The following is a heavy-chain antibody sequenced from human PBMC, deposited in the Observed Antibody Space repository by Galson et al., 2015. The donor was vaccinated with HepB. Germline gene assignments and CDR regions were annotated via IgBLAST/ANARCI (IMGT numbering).Heavy chain of an antibody. V-gene: IGHV3-30-3*01. Sequence: SLRLSCAASGFTFSSYAMHWVRQAPGKGLEWVAVISYDGSNKYYADSVKGRFTISRDNSKNTLYLQMNSLRAEDTAVYYCARDLYYDFWSGYYTHYYYYGMDVWGQGTTVTVSS. CDR3: ARDLYYDFWSGYYTHYYYYGMDV. J-gene: IGHJ6*02. CDR1: GFTFSSYA. CDR2: ISYDGSNK. D-gene: IGHD3-3*01.